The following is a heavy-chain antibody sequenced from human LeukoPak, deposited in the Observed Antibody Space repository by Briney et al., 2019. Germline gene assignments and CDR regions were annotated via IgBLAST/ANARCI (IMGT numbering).Heavy chain of an antibody. CDR2: MYYSGST. V-gene: IGHV4-39*07. CDR1: GGSIRSSSYY. J-gene: IGHJ3*02. D-gene: IGHD3-10*01. Sequence: PSETLSLTCTVSGGSIRSSSYYWGWIRQPPGKGLEWIGSMYYSGSTYYNSSLKSRVSISEDTSKNQFSLKLSSVTAADTAVYYCARRGAPNYGSGSYQVVDAFDIWGQGTMVTVSS. CDR3: ARRGAPNYGSGSYQVVDAFDI.